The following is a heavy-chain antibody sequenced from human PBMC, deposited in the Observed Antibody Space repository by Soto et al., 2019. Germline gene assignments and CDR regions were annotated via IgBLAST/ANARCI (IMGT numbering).Heavy chain of an antibody. CDR2: ISSSSSYI. J-gene: IGHJ5*02. Sequence: GGSMRLSCSASGFTFSSYSMNWVRQAPGKGLGWVSSISSSSSYIYYADSVKGRFTISRDNAKNSLYLQMNSLRAEDTAVYYCARLRAANWFDPWGQGTLVTVSS. CDR3: ARLRAANWFDP. CDR1: GFTFSSYS. D-gene: IGHD2-15*01. V-gene: IGHV3-21*01.